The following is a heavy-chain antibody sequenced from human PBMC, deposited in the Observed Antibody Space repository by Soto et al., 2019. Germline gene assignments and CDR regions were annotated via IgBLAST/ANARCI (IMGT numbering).Heavy chain of an antibody. CDR2: IGANGGGT. Sequence: EVQLLEPGGGLVQPGGSLRLSCEASGFTFSSFFMSWVRQAPGKGLEWVSGIGANGGGTYYADSVKGRFIISRDNFKNTLYLQMNKLRAEDTAVYYCAGDPNGDYLGAFDFWGQKTTVTVSS. CDR3: AGDPNGDYLGAFDF. J-gene: IGHJ3*01. V-gene: IGHV3-23*01. CDR1: GFTFSSFF. D-gene: IGHD4-17*01.